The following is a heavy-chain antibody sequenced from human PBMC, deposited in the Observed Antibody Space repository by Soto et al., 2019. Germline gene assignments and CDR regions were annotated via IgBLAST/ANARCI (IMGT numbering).Heavy chain of an antibody. V-gene: IGHV3-23*01. CDR2: ISGSGGST. Sequence: EVQLLESGGGLVQPGGSLRLSCAASGFTFISYAMSWVRQAPGKGLEWVSAISGSGGSTYYADSVKGRFTISRDNSKNTLYLQMNSLPADDAAVYYCAKDMWFDPWGRGTLVTISS. CDR3: AKDMWFDP. J-gene: IGHJ5*02. CDR1: GFTFISYA.